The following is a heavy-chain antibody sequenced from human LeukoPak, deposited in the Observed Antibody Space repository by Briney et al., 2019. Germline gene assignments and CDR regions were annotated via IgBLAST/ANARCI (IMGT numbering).Heavy chain of an antibody. CDR2: IYYSGST. V-gene: IGHV4-39*01. D-gene: IGHD2-21*02. J-gene: IGHJ4*02. CDR1: GGSISSSSYY. Sequence: SETLALTCTGSGGSISSSSYYWGWTRQPPGKGLEWIGSIYYSGSTYYNPSPKSRVTISVDMSKNQFSLKLSSVTAADTAVYYCASGAVVTAIGFDYWGQGTLVTVSS. CDR3: ASGAVVTAIGFDY.